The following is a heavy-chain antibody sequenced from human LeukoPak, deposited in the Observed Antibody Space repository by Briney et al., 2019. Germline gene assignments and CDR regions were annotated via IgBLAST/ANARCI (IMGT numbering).Heavy chain of an antibody. CDR2: ITPDGSSA. CDR1: GFTFSTYW. Sequence: GGSLRLSCAASGFTFSTYWMHWVRQAPGKGLVWVSRITPDGSSASYADSVKGRFTIYRDNAKNTLYLQMNSLTAEDTAVYYCARGGSTTCPDWGQGTLVTVSS. D-gene: IGHD2-2*01. CDR3: ARGGSTTCPD. V-gene: IGHV3-74*01. J-gene: IGHJ4*02.